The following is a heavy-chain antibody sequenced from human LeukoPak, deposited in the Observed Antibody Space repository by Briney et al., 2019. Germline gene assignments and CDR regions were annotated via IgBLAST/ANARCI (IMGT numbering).Heavy chain of an antibody. CDR2: INCSGST. V-gene: IGHV4-34*01. J-gene: IGHJ4*02. CDR1: GGSFSGYC. CDR3: TRGLKLPFD. Sequence: KPSETLSLTCAVYGGSFSGYCWSWIRQPPGKGLEWIGEINCSGSTDYNPSLKSRVTISVDMSKNHFSLKLSSMTAADTAVYYCTRGLKLPFDWGQGTLVTVSS.